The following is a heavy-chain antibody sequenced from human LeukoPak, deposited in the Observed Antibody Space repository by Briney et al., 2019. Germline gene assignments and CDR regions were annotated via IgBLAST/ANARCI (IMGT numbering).Heavy chain of an antibody. CDR3: ARVPITMVRGVIKHYYYGMDV. CDR1: GFTFSSYG. J-gene: IGHJ6*04. Sequence: GGSLRLSCAASGFTFSSYGMHWVRQAPGKGLEWVAVIWYDGSNKYYADSVKGRFTISRDNSKNPLYLQMNSLRAEDTAVYYCARVPITMVRGVIKHYYYGMDVWGKGTTVTVSS. CDR2: IWYDGSNK. V-gene: IGHV3-33*01. D-gene: IGHD3-10*01.